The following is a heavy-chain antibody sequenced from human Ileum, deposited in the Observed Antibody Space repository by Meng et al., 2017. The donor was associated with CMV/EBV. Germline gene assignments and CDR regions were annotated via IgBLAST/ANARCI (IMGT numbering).Heavy chain of an antibody. Sequence: SETLSLTCTVSGGSISSSNHYWAWIRQPPGKGLEWVGCFSYSGNTYFNPSLKSRVTLSVDTSKNHFSLKLTSVTAADTAVYYCVRKEVGNMMDSWGQGTLVTVSS. J-gene: IGHJ4*02. CDR1: GGSISSSNHY. D-gene: IGHD1-26*01. CDR2: FSYSGNT. CDR3: VRKEVGNMMDS. V-gene: IGHV4-39*07.